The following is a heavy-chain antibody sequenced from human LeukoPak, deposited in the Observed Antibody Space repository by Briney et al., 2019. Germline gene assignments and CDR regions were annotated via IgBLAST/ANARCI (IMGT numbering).Heavy chain of an antibody. Sequence: GGSLRISCEASGFTFPSYWMSWVRQAPGKGLEWVANIKQDGSEKYYVDSVKGRFTISRDNAKNSLYLQMNSLRAEDTAVYYCARDWGKYSSSSYWGQGTLVTVSS. V-gene: IGHV3-7*01. D-gene: IGHD6-6*01. J-gene: IGHJ4*02. CDR2: IKQDGSEK. CDR1: GFTFPSYW. CDR3: ARDWGKYSSSSY.